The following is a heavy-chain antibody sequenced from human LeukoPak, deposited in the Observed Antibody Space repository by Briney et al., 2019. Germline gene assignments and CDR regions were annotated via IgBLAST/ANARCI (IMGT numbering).Heavy chain of an antibody. J-gene: IGHJ4*02. Sequence: PGGSLRLSCAASGFIFSDYYMSWIRQAPGKGLGWVSYISSSSSYTNYADSVNGRFTISRDNAKNSVYLQMNSLRAEDTAVYYCARAPVYYFASGDYWGQGTLVTVSS. CDR1: GFIFSDYY. CDR3: ARAPVYYFASGDY. D-gene: IGHD3-10*01. CDR2: ISSSSSYT. V-gene: IGHV3-11*06.